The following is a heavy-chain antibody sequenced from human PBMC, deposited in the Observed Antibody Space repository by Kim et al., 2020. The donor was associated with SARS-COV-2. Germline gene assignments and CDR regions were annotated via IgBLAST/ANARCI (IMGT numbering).Heavy chain of an antibody. CDR2: INPDGSQE. V-gene: IGHV3-7*02. CDR3: AASVDSLSS. D-gene: IGHD3-10*01. J-gene: IGHJ5*02. CDR1: GFTFSGAW. Sequence: GGSLRLSCAASGFTFSGAWMSWLRQAAGKGLEWVAHINPDGSQEYYVDSVKGRSTISKDNTRNFLFLQMNSLRAEDTAVYHCAASVDSLSSWGQGTLVTVS.